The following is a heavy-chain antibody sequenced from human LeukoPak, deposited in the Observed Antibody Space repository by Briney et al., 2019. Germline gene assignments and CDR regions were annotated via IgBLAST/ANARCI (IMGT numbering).Heavy chain of an antibody. Sequence: PGGSLRLSCAASGFTFSSYAMSWVRQAPGKGLEWVSAISGSGGSTYYADSVKGRFTISRDNSKNTLYLQMNSLRAEDAAVYYCARDVTDYYYGSGSYYNLPHYWGQGTLVTVSS. V-gene: IGHV3-23*01. CDR1: GFTFSSYA. CDR3: ARDVTDYYYGSGSYYNLPHY. J-gene: IGHJ4*02. D-gene: IGHD3-10*01. CDR2: ISGSGGST.